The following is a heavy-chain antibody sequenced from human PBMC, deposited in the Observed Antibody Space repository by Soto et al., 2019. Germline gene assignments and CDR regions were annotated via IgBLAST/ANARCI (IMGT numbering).Heavy chain of an antibody. CDR2: ISAYNGNT. J-gene: IGHJ4*02. CDR3: ARDPVAAGTQDFDY. Sequence: GAPVKVSCQGSCFTFSSYGISWGRKAPGQGLEWMGWISAYNGNTNYAQKLQGRVTMTTDTSTSTAYMELRSLRSDDTAVYYCARDPVAAGTQDFDYWGQGTLVTVSS. V-gene: IGHV1-18*01. CDR1: CFTFSSYG. D-gene: IGHD6-13*01.